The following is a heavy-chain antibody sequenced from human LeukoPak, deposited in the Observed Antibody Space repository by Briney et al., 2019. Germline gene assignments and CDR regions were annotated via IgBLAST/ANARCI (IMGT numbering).Heavy chain of an antibody. CDR1: GFTFSTYA. J-gene: IGHJ4*02. V-gene: IGHV3-74*01. Sequence: GGSLRLSCAASGFTFSTYAMHWVRQAPGKGLAWVSVIRSDGSITTYADSVKGRFTISRDTAKNTLYLQMNSLRAEDTAVYYCARDGRSGNFDKWGQGTLVSVSS. D-gene: IGHD1-26*01. CDR2: IRSDGSIT. CDR3: ARDGRSGNFDK.